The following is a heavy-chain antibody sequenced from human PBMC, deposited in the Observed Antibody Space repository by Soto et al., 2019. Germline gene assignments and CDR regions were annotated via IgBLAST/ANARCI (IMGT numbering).Heavy chain of an antibody. J-gene: IGHJ4*02. V-gene: IGHV4-30-2*01. Sequence: PSETLSLTCDVSGDSISSGGYSWNWIRQPPGKGLEWIGNIYQSGTTDYNPSLKSRVTISVDRSKNQFSLKLSSVTAADTAVYYCARDNRSGYYFDYWGQGTLVTLS. CDR1: GDSISSGGYS. CDR3: ARDNRSGYYFDY. D-gene: IGHD3-22*01. CDR2: IYQSGTT.